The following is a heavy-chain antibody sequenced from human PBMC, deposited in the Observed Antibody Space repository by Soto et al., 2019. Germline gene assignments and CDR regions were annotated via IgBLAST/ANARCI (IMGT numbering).Heavy chain of an antibody. CDR2: IYHSGST. CDR3: ARASSSGYNFDY. J-gene: IGHJ4*02. V-gene: IGHV4-59*08. Sequence: SETLSLTCTVSGGSISIYYWSWIRQPPGKGLEWIGYIYHSGSTNYNPSLKSRVTISVDTSKNQFSLKLSSVTAADTAVYYCARASSSGYNFDYWGQGTLVTVSS. D-gene: IGHD6-13*01. CDR1: GGSISIYY.